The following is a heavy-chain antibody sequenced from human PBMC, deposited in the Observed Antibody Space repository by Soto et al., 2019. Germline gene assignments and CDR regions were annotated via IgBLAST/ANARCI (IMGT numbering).Heavy chain of an antibody. CDR2: ISAYNGNT. J-gene: IGHJ6*03. V-gene: IGHV1-18*01. Sequence: ASVKVSCKASGYTFTSYGISWVRQAPEQGLEWMGWISAYNGNTNYAQKLQGRVTMTTDTSTSTAYMELRSLRSDDTAVYYCARVLEPYDFWSGYYSPYYYYYMDVWGKGTTVTVSS. D-gene: IGHD3-3*01. CDR1: GYTFTSYG. CDR3: ARVLEPYDFWSGYYSPYYYYYMDV.